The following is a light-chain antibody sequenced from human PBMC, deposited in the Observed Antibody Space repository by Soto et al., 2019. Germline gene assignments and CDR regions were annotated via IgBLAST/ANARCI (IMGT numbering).Light chain of an antibody. CDR2: TAS. V-gene: IGKV1-9*01. CDR3: QQLDNYPRT. Sequence: DIHMTQSPSTLFASVGDRVTITCRASQGISSYLAWYQQKPGKAPKLLIYTASTLQSGVPSRFSGSGSGTEFTLTISSLQPEDFATYYCQQLDNYPRTFGQGTKVDI. J-gene: IGKJ1*01. CDR1: QGISSY.